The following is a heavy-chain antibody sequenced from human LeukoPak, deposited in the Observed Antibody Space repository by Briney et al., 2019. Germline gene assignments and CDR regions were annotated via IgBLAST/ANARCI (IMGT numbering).Heavy chain of an antibody. V-gene: IGHV1-2*02. Sequence: GASVKVSCKASGYTFTGYYMHWVRQAPGQGLQWMGWINPNSGGTNYAQKFQGRVTMTRDTSISTAYMELSGLRSDDTAMYYCARDASYYGSGSYYNPDSWGQGALVTVSS. CDR2: INPNSGGT. CDR1: GYTFTGYY. CDR3: ARDASYYGSGSYYNPDS. J-gene: IGHJ4*02. D-gene: IGHD3-10*01.